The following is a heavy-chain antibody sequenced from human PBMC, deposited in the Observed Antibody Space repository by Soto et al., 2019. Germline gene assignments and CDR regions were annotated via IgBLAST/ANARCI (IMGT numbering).Heavy chain of an antibody. CDR1: GGSTDVHF. CDR2: IYYSGST. CDR3: ARGFLNYYDSSGYP. Sequence: SETLSLTCSVSGGSTDVHFWSWIRQPPGKGLEWIGYIYYSGSTNYNPSLKSRVTISVDTSKNQFSLKLSSVTAADTAVYYCARGFLNYYDSSGYPWSQGTLVTVSS. V-gene: IGHV4-59*11. J-gene: IGHJ5*02. D-gene: IGHD3-22*01.